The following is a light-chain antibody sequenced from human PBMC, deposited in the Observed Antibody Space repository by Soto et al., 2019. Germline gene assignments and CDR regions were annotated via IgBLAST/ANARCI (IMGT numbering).Light chain of an antibody. CDR1: SSDVGGYNY. CDR2: DVS. Sequence: QSALTQPASVSGSPGQSITISCTGTSSDVGGYNYVSWYQQHPGKAPKLMIYDVSNRPSGVSNCFSGSKSGNTASLTISGLQAEDEADYYCSSYTSSSTLKVFGTGTKLTVL. J-gene: IGLJ1*01. V-gene: IGLV2-14*01. CDR3: SSYTSSSTLKV.